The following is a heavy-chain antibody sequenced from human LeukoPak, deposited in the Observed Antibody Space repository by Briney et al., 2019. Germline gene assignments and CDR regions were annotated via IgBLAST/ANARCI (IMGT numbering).Heavy chain of an antibody. CDR1: GFTFSSYG. CDR3: ARRGSDSSGYYRFDY. CDR2: IWYDGSNK. D-gene: IGHD3-22*01. V-gene: IGHV3-33*01. Sequence: GGSLRLSCAASGFTFSSYGMPWVRQAPGKGLEWVAVIWYDGSNKYYADSVKGRFTISRDNSKNTLYLQMNSLGAEDTAVYYCARRGSDSSGYYRFDYWGQGTLSPSPQ. J-gene: IGHJ4*02.